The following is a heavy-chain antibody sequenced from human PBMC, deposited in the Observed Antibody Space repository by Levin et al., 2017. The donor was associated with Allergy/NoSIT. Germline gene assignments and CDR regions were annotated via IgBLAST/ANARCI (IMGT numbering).Heavy chain of an antibody. CDR1: GFTFSNNA. CDR3: ARELRD. CDR2: INDSGDKT. V-gene: IGHV3-64*01. Sequence: GESLKISCAVSGFTFSNNAMQWVRQAPGKGLEFVSGINDSGDKTYYANSVKGRFIISRDNSKNTLYLQMGSLRPEDMAVYYCARELRDWGQGTLVTVSS. J-gene: IGHJ4*02.